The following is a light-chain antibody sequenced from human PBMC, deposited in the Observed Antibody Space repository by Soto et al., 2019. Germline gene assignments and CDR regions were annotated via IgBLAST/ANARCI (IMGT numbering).Light chain of an antibody. CDR3: CSYAANSHLII. CDR2: EVN. J-gene: IGLJ2*01. CDR1: TTGVVTDNF. V-gene: IGLV2-8*01. Sequence: QSALTQPPSASGSPGQSVTISCTGTTTGVVTDNFVSWYQQYPGKAPKLLISEVNERPSGVPARFSGSKSGNTASLTVSGLQAEDEADYYCCSYAANSHLIIFGGGTKLTVL.